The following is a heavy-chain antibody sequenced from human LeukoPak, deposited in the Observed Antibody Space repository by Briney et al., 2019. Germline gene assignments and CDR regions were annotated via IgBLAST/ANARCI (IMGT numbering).Heavy chain of an antibody. D-gene: IGHD6-13*01. CDR2: INHSGST. CDR1: GGSFSGYN. CDR3: ARGPLSSSSVDY. J-gene: IGHJ4*02. V-gene: IGHV4-34*01. Sequence: SETLSLTCAVYGGSFSGYNWSWIRQPPGKGLEWIGEINHSGSTNYNPSLKSRVTISVDTSKNQFSLKLSSVTAADTAVYYCARGPLSSSSVDYWGQGTLVTVSS.